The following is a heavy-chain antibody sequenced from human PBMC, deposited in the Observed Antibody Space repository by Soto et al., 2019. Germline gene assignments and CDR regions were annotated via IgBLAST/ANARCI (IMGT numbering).Heavy chain of an antibody. D-gene: IGHD3-10*01. J-gene: IGHJ6*02. Sequence: GGSVKVSCKASGYTFTSYGISWVRQAPGQGLEWMGWISAYNGNTNYAQKLQGRVTMTTDTSTSTAYMELRSLRSDYTAVYYCARDRIGERLYGMDVWGQGTTVTVSS. V-gene: IGHV1-18*01. CDR2: ISAYNGNT. CDR3: ARDRIGERLYGMDV. CDR1: GYTFTSYG.